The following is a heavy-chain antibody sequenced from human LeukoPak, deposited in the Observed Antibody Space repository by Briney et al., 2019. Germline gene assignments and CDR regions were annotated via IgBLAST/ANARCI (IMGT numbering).Heavy chain of an antibody. D-gene: IGHD2-2*02. CDR3: ASLGTAAIPKYYYYGMDV. J-gene: IGHJ6*02. V-gene: IGHV4-34*01. CDR1: GGSFSGYY. Sequence: SETLSLTCAVYGGSFSGYYWSWIRQPPGKGLEWIGEINHSGSTNYNPSIKSRVTISVDTSKNQFSLKLSSVTAADTAVYYCASLGTAAIPKYYYYGMDVWGQGTTVTVSS. CDR2: INHSGST.